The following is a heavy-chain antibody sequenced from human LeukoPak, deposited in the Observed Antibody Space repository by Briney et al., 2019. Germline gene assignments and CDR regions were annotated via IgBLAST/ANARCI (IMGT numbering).Heavy chain of an antibody. D-gene: IGHD2-2*01. CDR1: GFTFSSYA. J-gene: IGHJ3*01. CDR2: IKSDGSST. CDR3: VKEGVVCSSTSCYLVAFDV. V-gene: IGHV3-74*01. Sequence: GGSLRLSCAASGFTFSSYAMHWVRQAPGQGLVWVARIKSDGSSTAYADSVKGRFTISRDNAKNTLSLQMNSLRAEDTAMYFCVKEGVVCSSTSCYLVAFDVWGQGTMVTVSS.